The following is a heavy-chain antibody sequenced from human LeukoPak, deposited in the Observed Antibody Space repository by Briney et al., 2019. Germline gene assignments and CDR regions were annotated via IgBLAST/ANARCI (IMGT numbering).Heavy chain of an antibody. J-gene: IGHJ6*03. V-gene: IGHV3-30*02. CDR2: IRYDGSNK. CDR1: GFTFSSYG. D-gene: IGHD4-11*01. CDR3: AKVFSTASYYYYYMDV. Sequence: GGSLRLSCAASGFTFSSYGMHWVRQAPGKGLEWVAVIRYDGSNKYYADSVKGRFTISRDNSKNTLYLRMNSLRAEDTAVYYCAKVFSTASYYYYYMDVWGKGTTVTVSS.